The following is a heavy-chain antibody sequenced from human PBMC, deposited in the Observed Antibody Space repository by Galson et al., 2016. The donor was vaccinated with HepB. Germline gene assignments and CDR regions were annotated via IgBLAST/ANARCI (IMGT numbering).Heavy chain of an antibody. V-gene: IGHV3-53*01. Sequence: SLRLSCAAPGLSVKIMNWVRQTPGKGLEWVSVVYSDGIPYYADSVKGRFTISSDSSKNTLYLQMNSLRAEDSAVYYCASRSGSYYLRFWGQGTVVTVAS. CDR1: GLSVKI. J-gene: IGHJ4*02. CDR3: ASRSGSYYLRF. CDR2: VYSDGIP. D-gene: IGHD1-26*01.